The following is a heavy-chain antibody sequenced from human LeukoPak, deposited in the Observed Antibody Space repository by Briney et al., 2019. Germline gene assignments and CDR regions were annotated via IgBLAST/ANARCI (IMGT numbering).Heavy chain of an antibody. J-gene: IGHJ4*02. Sequence: GGSLRLSCAASGFTFSDYHMSWIRQAPGKGLEWVSYISSSGSTIYYADSVKGRFTISRDNTKNSLYLQMNSLRAEDTAVYYCASGGYSYGFRPVDYWGQGTLVTVSS. D-gene: IGHD5-18*01. CDR3: ASGGYSYGFRPVDY. CDR2: ISSSGSTI. V-gene: IGHV3-11*01. CDR1: GFTFSDYH.